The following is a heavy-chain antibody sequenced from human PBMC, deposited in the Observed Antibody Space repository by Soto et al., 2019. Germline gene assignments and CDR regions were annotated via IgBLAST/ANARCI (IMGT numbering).Heavy chain of an antibody. Sequence: QVQLVESGGGVVLPGRSLRLSCAASGFTFSSYGMQWVRQAPGKGLEWVAVIWYDGSNQYYADSVKGRFTISRDNSKNTLYLQTNSLRADDTAVYYCARDRGDLGDAFDIWGQGAMVTVSS. CDR3: ARDRGDLGDAFDI. D-gene: IGHD2-21*02. CDR2: IWYDGSNQ. CDR1: GFTFSSYG. V-gene: IGHV3-33*01. J-gene: IGHJ3*02.